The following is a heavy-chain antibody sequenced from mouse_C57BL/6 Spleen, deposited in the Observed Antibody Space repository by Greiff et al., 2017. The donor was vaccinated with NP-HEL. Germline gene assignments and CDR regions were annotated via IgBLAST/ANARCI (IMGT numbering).Heavy chain of an antibody. V-gene: IGHV1-22*01. CDR2: INPNNGGT. CDR3: AREDDYGPYWYFDV. CDR1: GYTFTDYN. D-gene: IGHD2-4*01. J-gene: IGHJ1*03. Sequence: EVMLVESGPELVKPGASVKMSCKASGYTFTDYNMHWVKQSHGKSLEWIGYINPNNGGTSYNQKFKGKATLTVNKSSSTAYMELRSLTSEDSAVYYCAREDDYGPYWYFDVWGTGTTVTVSS.